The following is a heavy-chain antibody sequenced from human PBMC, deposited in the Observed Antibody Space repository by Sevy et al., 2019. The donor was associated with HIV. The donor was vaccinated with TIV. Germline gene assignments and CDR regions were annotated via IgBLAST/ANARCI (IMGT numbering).Heavy chain of an antibody. Sequence: SQTLSLTCVISGDSVSSNSAAWNWIRQSPSRGLEWLGRTYYRSKWYNDYAVSVKSRITINPDTSKNQFSLQLNSVTPEDTAVYYCARVLSGYDIERGLLFDYWGHGTLVTVSS. V-gene: IGHV6-1*01. J-gene: IGHJ4*01. CDR2: TYYRSKWYN. CDR1: GDSVSSNSAA. CDR3: ARVLSGYDIERGLLFDY. D-gene: IGHD5-12*01.